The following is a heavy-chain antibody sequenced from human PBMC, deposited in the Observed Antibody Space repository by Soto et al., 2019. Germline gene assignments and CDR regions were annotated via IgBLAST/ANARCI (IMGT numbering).Heavy chain of an antibody. Sequence: ASVKVSCKASGYTFTSYAMHWVRQAPGKRLEWMGWINADNGETKYAQKLQGRVTMTEDTSTSTAYMELSSLRSEDTAVYYCARGEEPAATGWFDPWGQGTLVTVSS. CDR3: ARGEEPAATGWFDP. V-gene: IGHV1-3*01. D-gene: IGHD2-2*01. CDR1: GYTFTSYA. CDR2: INADNGET. J-gene: IGHJ5*02.